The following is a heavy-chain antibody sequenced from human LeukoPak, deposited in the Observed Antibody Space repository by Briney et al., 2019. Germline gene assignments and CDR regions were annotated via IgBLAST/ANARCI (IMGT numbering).Heavy chain of an antibody. CDR1: GFTFSSFA. CDR3: AKAFREFGTSSSYSSFDT. D-gene: IGHD5-18*01. J-gene: IGHJ3*02. Sequence: PGGSLRLSCAASGFTFSSFALSWVRQAPGKGLEWVSGVSYTRVATYYADSVKGRFTISRDDSQNILYLQMNGLRAEDTAVYFCAKAFREFGTSSSYSSFDTWGQGTMVTVSP. V-gene: IGHV3-23*01. CDR2: VSYTRVAT.